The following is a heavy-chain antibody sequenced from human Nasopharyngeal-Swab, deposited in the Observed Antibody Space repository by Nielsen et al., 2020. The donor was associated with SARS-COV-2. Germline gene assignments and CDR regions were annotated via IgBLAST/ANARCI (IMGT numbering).Heavy chain of an antibody. J-gene: IGHJ4*02. Sequence: GESLKISCAASGFTFSSYNMNWVRQAPGKGLEWVSYISSSSSYIYYADSVKGRFTISRDNAKNSLYLQMNSLRAEDTAVYYCSRGVATAPGDYWGQGTLVTVSS. V-gene: IGHV3-21*01. CDR1: GFTFSSYN. CDR3: SRGVATAPGDY. CDR2: ISSSSSYI. D-gene: IGHD5-12*01.